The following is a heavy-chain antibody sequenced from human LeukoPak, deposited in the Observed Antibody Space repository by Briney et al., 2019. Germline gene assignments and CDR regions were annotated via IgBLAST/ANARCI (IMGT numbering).Heavy chain of an antibody. D-gene: IGHD1-1*01. Sequence: GGSLDISVQGSGSSFTRYLIGGVRQLPGKGLGGMGIIYPGDSDTRYSPSFQGQVTISADKSISTAYLQWSSLKASDTAKYYCARRNWNDGGYYFDYWGQGTLVTVSS. CDR3: ARRNWNDGGYYFDY. V-gene: IGHV5-51*01. CDR2: IYPGDSDT. J-gene: IGHJ4*02. CDR1: GSSFTRYL.